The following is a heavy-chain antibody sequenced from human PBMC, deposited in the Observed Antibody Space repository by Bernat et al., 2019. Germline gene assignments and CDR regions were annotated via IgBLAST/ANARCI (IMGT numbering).Heavy chain of an antibody. Sequence: EVQLVESGGGLVQPGRSLRLFCAASGFTFDDYAMHWVRQAPGKGLEWVSGISWNSGSTGYADSVKGRFTITRDDAKNSMYLQMNSLRADDTALYYCAKDLRGPGWEGILSAFAIWGQGTMVTVSS. CDR3: AKDLRGPGWEGILSAFAI. D-gene: IGHD1-14*01. CDR2: ISWNSGST. J-gene: IGHJ3*02. CDR1: GFTFDDYA. V-gene: IGHV3-9*01.